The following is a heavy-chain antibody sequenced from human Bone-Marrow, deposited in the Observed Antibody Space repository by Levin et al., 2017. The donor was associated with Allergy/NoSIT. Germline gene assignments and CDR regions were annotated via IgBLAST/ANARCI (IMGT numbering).Heavy chain of an antibody. V-gene: IGHV3-21*01. Sequence: GESLKISCTASGFSFSSYAMNWVRQPPGNGLEWVSTITSSSTQIYYVDSVKGRFTISRDNTNNSLFLQMNSLRAEDTAVYYCARGGRWMLPWWLGYWGQGALVSVAS. CDR3: ARGGRWMLPWWLGY. J-gene: IGHJ4*02. CDR1: GFSFSSYA. D-gene: IGHD2-8*01. CDR2: ITSSSTQI.